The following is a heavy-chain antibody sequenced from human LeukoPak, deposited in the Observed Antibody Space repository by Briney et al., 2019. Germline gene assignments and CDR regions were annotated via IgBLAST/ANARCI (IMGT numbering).Heavy chain of an antibody. CDR3: ATTASEGHYNYFDH. Sequence: PGGSLRLSCAAPRFTFSNNYMSWVRQAPGKGLEWVSVIYGGGSGYYPDSAKDRFTISRDNSKNTLYIQMSSLRAEDTAVYNCATTASEGHYNYFDHWGQGTLVTVSS. V-gene: IGHV3-66*02. J-gene: IGHJ4*02. CDR1: RFTFSNNY. CDR2: IYGGGSG. D-gene: IGHD1-14*01.